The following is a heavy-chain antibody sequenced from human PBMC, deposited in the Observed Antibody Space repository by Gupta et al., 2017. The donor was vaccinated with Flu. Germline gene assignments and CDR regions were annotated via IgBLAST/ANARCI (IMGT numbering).Heavy chain of an antibody. CDR3: DKRIYGSGFEF. D-gene: IGHD3-16*01. J-gene: IGHJ4*02. CDR2: AYSRERI. CDR1: GASVRTLDFY. Sequence: QLQEPGPGLVKSSATLSLSCTVSGASVRTLDFYWGWIRQPAGLGLEWIGTAYSRERIHYNPSLNSRDTISLETSKNQFSLRMTSVNAADTAVYYCDKRIYGSGFEFWGQGAPVAVAS. V-gene: IGHV4-39*01.